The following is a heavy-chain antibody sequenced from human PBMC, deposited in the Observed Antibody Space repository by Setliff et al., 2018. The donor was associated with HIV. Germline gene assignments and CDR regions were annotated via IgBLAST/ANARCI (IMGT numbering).Heavy chain of an antibody. Sequence: SETLSLTCTVSGGSISSHYWSWIRQPTGKGLEWIGSIYYNGITTYNPSLKSRVTISIDTSKNQFSLKVSSVTAADTAVYYCARILVAAAGTGFDPWGQGILVTVSS. D-gene: IGHD6-13*01. V-gene: IGHV4-59*11. CDR3: ARILVAAAGTGFDP. CDR2: IYYNGIT. J-gene: IGHJ5*02. CDR1: GGSISSHY.